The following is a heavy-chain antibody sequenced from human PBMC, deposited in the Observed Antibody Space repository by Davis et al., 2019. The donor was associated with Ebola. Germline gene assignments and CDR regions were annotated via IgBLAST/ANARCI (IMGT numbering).Heavy chain of an antibody. CDR1: GFTFNSYS. D-gene: IGHD5-12*01. J-gene: IGHJ4*02. CDR2: IRSNGGST. CDR3: ARVFTDIVALYYFDY. V-gene: IGHV3-64*01. Sequence: GESLKIPCAAPGFTFNSYSMNWVRPAPGKGPEYASAIRSNGGSTHYANSVKGRFTISRDNSKNTLYLQMCSLRADDMAVYYCARVFTDIVALYYFDYWGQGTLVTVSS.